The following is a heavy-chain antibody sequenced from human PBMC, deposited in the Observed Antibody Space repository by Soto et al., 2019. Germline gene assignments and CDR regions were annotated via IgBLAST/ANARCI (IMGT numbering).Heavy chain of an antibody. CDR2: IHHNGNT. CDR3: VRVPNY. CDR1: GDSISSLNW. J-gene: IGHJ4*02. V-gene: IGHV4-4*02. Sequence: QVQLQESGPGLVKPSGTLSLTCTVSGDSISSLNWWSWVRQPPGKGLEWLGPIHHNGNTDYNASLKSRVTISIDKSKNQFSLNLNSVTVADTAVYYCVRVPNYWGQGTLVTVSS.